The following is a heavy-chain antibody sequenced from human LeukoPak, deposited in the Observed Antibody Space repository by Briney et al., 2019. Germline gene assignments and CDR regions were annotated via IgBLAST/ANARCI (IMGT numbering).Heavy chain of an antibody. CDR1: GFTFSSYG. CDR3: AKDQRGSSYYYYGMDV. CDR2: IRYDGSNK. V-gene: IGHV3-30*02. Sequence: GGSLRPSCAASGFTFSSYGMHWVRQAPGKGLEWVAFIRYDGSNKYYADSVKGRFTISRDNSKNTLYLQMNSLRAEDTAVYYCAKDQRGSSYYYYGMDVWGQGTTVTVSS. D-gene: IGHD2-15*01. J-gene: IGHJ6*02.